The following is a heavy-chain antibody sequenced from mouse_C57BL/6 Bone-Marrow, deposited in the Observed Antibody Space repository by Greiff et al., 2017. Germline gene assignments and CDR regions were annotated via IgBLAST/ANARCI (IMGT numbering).Heavy chain of an antibody. V-gene: IGHV14-3*01. J-gene: IGHJ1*01. D-gene: IGHD1-1*01. CDR3: ARRDYDSTLYWYFDV. CDR2: IDPANGNT. CDR1: GFTIKNTY. Sequence: VQLQQSVAELVRPGASVKLSCTASGFTIKNTYMHWVKQRPEQGLEWIGRIDPANGNTKYAPKFQGKATMTADTSSNTAYLQLSSLTSEDTAIYYCARRDYDSTLYWYFDVWGGGTAVTVSS.